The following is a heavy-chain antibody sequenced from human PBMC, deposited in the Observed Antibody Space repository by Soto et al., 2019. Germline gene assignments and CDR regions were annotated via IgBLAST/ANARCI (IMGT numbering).Heavy chain of an antibody. Sequence: GGSLRLSCAASGFTFSDYYMSRIRQAPGKGLEWVSHMSSSGSTTYYADSVKGRFTISRDNAKNSLYLQMNSLRAEDTAMYYCARGLVVRGIDYWGQGTLVTVSS. CDR2: MSSSGSTT. D-gene: IGHD3-22*01. V-gene: IGHV3-11*01. CDR1: GFTFSDYY. J-gene: IGHJ4*02. CDR3: ARGLVVRGIDY.